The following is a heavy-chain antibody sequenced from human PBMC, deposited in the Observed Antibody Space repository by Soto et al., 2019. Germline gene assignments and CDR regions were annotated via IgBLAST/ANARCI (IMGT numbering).Heavy chain of an antibody. CDR1: GFTFSNSD. CDR2: VSWNGSRT. CDR3: LSEEKLLLFGEQIPYYYYGMDV. Sequence: GGSLRLSCAASGFTFSNSDMNWVRQAPGKGLAWVSGVSWNGSRTHYADSVKGRFIISRDNSRNFLYQQMSSLRPEDMAVYYCLSEEKLLLFGEQIPYYYYGMDVWGQGTTVTVSS. J-gene: IGHJ6*02. V-gene: IGHV3-35*01. D-gene: IGHD3-10*01.